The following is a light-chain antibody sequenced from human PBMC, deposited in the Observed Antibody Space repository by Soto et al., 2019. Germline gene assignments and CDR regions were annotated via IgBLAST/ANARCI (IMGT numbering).Light chain of an antibody. CDR3: CLYADSSTYV. V-gene: IGLV2-23*01. Sequence: QSALTQAASVSGSPGQSITISCTGTSSDVGSYNLVSWYQQHPGKAPKLMIYEGSKRPSGVSNRFSGSKSGNTASLTISGLQAEDEADYYCCLYADSSTYVFGTGTKVTVL. CDR2: EGS. J-gene: IGLJ1*01. CDR1: SSDVGSYNL.